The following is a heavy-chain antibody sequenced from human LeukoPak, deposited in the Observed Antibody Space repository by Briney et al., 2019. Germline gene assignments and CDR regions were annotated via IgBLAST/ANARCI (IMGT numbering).Heavy chain of an antibody. CDR1: GFTFSSYG. Sequence: GGSLRLSCAASGFTFSSYGMSWVRQAPGKGLEWVSSISDSGSTTYYADSVKGRFTISKDNSRNTLYLQMNSLRAEDTAIYYCAKLSGDTDPWWGQGTLVTVSS. CDR3: AKLSGDTDPW. CDR2: ISDSGSTT. D-gene: IGHD5-18*01. J-gene: IGHJ4*02. V-gene: IGHV3-23*01.